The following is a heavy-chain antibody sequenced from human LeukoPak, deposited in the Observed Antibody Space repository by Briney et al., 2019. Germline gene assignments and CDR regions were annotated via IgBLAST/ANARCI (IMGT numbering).Heavy chain of an antibody. Sequence: SDALSLTCAVYGGSFSGYYWSWSRQPTGKGLEWIGEINHSGRTNYNPSLKSRVTISVDTSKNQISLKLSSVTAADTAVYYCARGRSNFDYWGQGTLVTVSS. D-gene: IGHD5-24*01. V-gene: IGHV4-34*01. CDR2: INHSGRT. CDR1: GGSFSGYY. CDR3: ARGRSNFDY. J-gene: IGHJ4*02.